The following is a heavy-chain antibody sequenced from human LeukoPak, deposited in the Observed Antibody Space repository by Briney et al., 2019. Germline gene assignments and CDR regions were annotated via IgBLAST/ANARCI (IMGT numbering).Heavy chain of an antibody. V-gene: IGHV3-23*01. J-gene: IGHJ4*02. CDR1: RFTFSTYA. CDR2: ISGSGDTT. Sequence: RGSLTLSCTASRFTFSTYAMSWVRQAPGKVLEWVSSISGSGDTTYYTGSVKGRFTISRDNSKNALYLQMSSLRAEDTAVYYCAKSQRNDQQVVQRIDYWGQGTLVTVSS. CDR3: AKSQRNDQQVVQRIDY. D-gene: IGHD2-2*01.